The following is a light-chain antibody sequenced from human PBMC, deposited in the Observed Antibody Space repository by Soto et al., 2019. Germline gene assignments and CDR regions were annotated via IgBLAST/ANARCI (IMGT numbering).Light chain of an antibody. Sequence: QSVLTQPPSPSGTPGQRVTISCSGSSSNIGSNYVYWYQQLPGTAPKLLIYRNNQRPSGVPDRFSGSKSGTSASLAISGLRSEDEADYYCAAWDASLSAWVFGGGTKLTVL. CDR3: AAWDASLSAWV. CDR1: SSNIGSNY. J-gene: IGLJ3*02. CDR2: RNN. V-gene: IGLV1-47*01.